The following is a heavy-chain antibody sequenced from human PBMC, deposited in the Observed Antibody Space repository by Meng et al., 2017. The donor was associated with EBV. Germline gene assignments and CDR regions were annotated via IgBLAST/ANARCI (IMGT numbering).Heavy chain of an antibody. CDR3: ARNGIAAWGWFDP. Sequence: QVQRVQSGAEVKKPGASVKVSCKASGYTFTSYYMHWVRQAPGQGLEWMGIINPSGGSTSYAQKFQGRVTMTRDTSTSTVYMELSSLRSEDTAVYHCARNGIAAWGWFDPWGQGTLVTVSS. CDR2: INPSGGST. J-gene: IGHJ5*02. CDR1: GYTFTSYY. V-gene: IGHV1-46*01. D-gene: IGHD6-13*01.